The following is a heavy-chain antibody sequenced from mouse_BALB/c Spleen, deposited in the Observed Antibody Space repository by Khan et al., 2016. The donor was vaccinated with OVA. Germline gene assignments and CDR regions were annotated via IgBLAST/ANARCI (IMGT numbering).Heavy chain of an antibody. D-gene: IGHD1-1*01. J-gene: IGHJ3*01. CDR1: GFTFSSYA. CDR3: ARHSFGPFAY. CDR2: INSDGNYT. V-gene: IGHV5-9-3*01. Sequence: EVELVEPGGGLVKPGGSLKLSCAASGFTFSSYAMSWVRQTPEKRLEWVATINSDGNYTYYPDSVKGRFTISRDNAKNTLYLQMSSLRSEDTAMYYCARHSFGPFAYWGQGTLVTVSA.